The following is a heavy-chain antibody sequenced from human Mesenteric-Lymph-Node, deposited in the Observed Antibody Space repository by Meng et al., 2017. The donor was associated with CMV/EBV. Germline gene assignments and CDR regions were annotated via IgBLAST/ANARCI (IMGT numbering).Heavy chain of an antibody. CDR3: ARASRKGVWGLSAFDI. J-gene: IGHJ3*02. Sequence: GESLKISCAASGFTFSSYAMHWVRQAPGKGLEYVSAISSNGGSTYYADSVKGRFTISRDNSKNTLYLQMGSLSAEDMAVYYCARASRKGVWGLSAFDIWGQGTMVTVSS. V-gene: IGHV3-64*02. CDR1: GFTFSSYA. CDR2: ISSNGGST. D-gene: IGHD3-16*01.